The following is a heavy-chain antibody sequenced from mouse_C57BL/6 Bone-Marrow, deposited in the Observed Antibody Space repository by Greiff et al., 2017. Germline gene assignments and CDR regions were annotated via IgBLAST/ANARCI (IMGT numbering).Heavy chain of an antibody. CDR3: ARDYDYEFDY. CDR1: GFNIKDDY. V-gene: IGHV14-4*01. Sequence: VQLQQSGAELVRPGASVKLSCTASGFNIKDDYMHWVKQRPEQGLEWIGWIDPENGETEYASKFQGKATITADTTSNTDYLQLSSLTSEDAAVYSCARDYDYEFDYWGQGTTLTVSA. J-gene: IGHJ2*01. D-gene: IGHD2-4*01. CDR2: IDPENGET.